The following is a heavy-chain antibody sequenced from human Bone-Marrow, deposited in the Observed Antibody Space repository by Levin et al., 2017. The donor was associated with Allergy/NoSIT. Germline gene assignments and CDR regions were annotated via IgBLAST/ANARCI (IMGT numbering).Heavy chain of an antibody. J-gene: IGHJ3*02. CDR3: AKDMMWEIVGGGAFDM. Sequence: SGGSLRLSCAASGFSFKDHAMHWVRQAPGKGLEWVSGISWNSIRIAYADSVKGRFITSRDNSKNSVFLEMKSLRAEDTAFYYCAKDMMWEIVGGGAFDMWGQGTAVTVS. V-gene: IGHV3-9*01. CDR1: GFSFKDHA. CDR2: ISWNSIRI. D-gene: IGHD1-26*01.